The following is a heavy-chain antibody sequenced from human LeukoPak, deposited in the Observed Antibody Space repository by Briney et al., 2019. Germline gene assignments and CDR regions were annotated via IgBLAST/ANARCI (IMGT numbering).Heavy chain of an antibody. Sequence: ASVKVSCKASGYTFTGYYMHWVRQAPGQGLEWMGWINPNSGGTNYAQKFQGRVTMTRDTSISTAYMELSRLRSDDTAVYYCARPNYDFWSGYPNWFDPWGQGTLVTASS. J-gene: IGHJ5*02. CDR2: INPNSGGT. CDR1: GYTFTGYY. V-gene: IGHV1-2*02. D-gene: IGHD3-3*01. CDR3: ARPNYDFWSGYPNWFDP.